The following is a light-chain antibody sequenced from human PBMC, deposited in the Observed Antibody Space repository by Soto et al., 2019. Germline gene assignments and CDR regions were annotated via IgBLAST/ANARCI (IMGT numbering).Light chain of an antibody. CDR3: QQRPNWLPGLT. CDR1: QSISTY. CDR2: DVS. Sequence: EIVLTQSPATLSLSPGEIATLSCRASQSISTYLAWYQQKPGQAPRLLIYDVSKRAAGVPARFSGSGSGTDFTLTISSLEPEDFAVYYCQQRPNWLPGLTFGGGTKVEI. V-gene: IGKV3-11*01. J-gene: IGKJ4*01.